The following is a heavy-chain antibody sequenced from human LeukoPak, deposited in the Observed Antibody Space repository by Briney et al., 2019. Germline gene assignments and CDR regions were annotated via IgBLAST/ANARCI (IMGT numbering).Heavy chain of an antibody. Sequence: ASVKVSCKASGGTFSSYAINWVRQAPGQGLEWMGGIIPIFGTANYAQKFQGRVTITADESTSTAYMELSSLRSEDTAVYYCARGATMVRGVRYFDYWGQGTLVTVSS. V-gene: IGHV1-69*13. CDR1: GGTFSSYA. J-gene: IGHJ4*02. CDR3: ARGATMVRGVRYFDY. D-gene: IGHD3-10*01. CDR2: IIPIFGTA.